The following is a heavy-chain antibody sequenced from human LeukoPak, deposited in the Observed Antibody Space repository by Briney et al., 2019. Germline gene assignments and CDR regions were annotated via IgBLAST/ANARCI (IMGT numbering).Heavy chain of an antibody. J-gene: IGHJ4*02. CDR2: IIPILGIA. CDR3: ARGGIAVAGLLDY. Sequence: SVKVSCKASGGTFSSYAISWVRQAPGQGLEWMGRIIPILGIANYAQKFQSRVTITADKSTSTAYMELSSLRSEDTAVYYCARGGIAVAGLLDYWGQGTLVTVSS. CDR1: GGTFSSYA. D-gene: IGHD6-19*01. V-gene: IGHV1-69*04.